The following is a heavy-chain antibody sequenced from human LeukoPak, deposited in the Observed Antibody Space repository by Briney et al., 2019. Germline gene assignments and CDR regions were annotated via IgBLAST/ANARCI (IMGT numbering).Heavy chain of an antibody. V-gene: IGHV7-4-1*02. J-gene: IGHJ4*02. CDR2: INTDTGNP. CDR1: GYTFTTYA. CDR3: ARDVLGMPVAGDY. D-gene: IGHD6-19*01. Sequence: GASVKVSCKASGYTFTTYAMNWVRQAPGQGLEWMGWINTDTGNPTYAQGFTGRFVFSLDTSVSTAYLQISSLKAEDTAVYYCARDVLGMPVAGDYWGQGTLVTVSS.